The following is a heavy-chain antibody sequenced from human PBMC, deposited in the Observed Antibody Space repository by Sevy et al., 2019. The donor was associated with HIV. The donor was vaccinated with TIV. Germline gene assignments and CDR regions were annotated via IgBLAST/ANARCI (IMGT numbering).Heavy chain of an antibody. CDR2: ISSSSSTI. CDR1: GFTFSSYS. D-gene: IGHD6-13*01. J-gene: IGHJ4*02. Sequence: GGSLRLSCAASGFTFSSYSMNWVRQAPGKGLEWVSYISSSSSTIYYADSVKGRFTISRDNAKNSRYLQMNGLRDEDTAVYYCARGQQLDLGYWGQGTLVTVSS. CDR3: ARGQQLDLGY. V-gene: IGHV3-48*02.